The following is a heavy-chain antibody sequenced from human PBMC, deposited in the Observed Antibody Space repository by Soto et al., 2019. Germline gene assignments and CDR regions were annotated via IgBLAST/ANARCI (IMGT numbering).Heavy chain of an antibody. CDR3: ERGKLATLTDF. CDR2: MNPNTGNT. J-gene: IGHJ4*02. Sequence: QVQLVQSGAEVKKPGAPVKVSCKASGYNFIDYDINWVRQAPGQGLEWMGWMNPNTGNTRYADHFQGRLIMTRDTSISTAFMELSSLRSEDTALYYCERGKLATLTDFWGQGTLVTVSS. D-gene: IGHD5-12*01. CDR1: GYNFIDYD. V-gene: IGHV1-8*02.